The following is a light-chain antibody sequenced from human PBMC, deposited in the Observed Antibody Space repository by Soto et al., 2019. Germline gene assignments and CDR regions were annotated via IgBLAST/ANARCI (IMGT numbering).Light chain of an antibody. V-gene: IGLV2-14*01. CDR1: SSDVGGYNY. Sequence: QSVLTQPASVSGSPGQSITISCTGTSSDVGGYNYVSWYQQHPGKAPKLIIYDVSNRPSGVSNHFSGSKSGNTASLTISGLQAEDEADYYCSSYTSSSTGVFGTGTKVTVL. CDR2: DVS. CDR3: SSYTSSSTGV. J-gene: IGLJ1*01.